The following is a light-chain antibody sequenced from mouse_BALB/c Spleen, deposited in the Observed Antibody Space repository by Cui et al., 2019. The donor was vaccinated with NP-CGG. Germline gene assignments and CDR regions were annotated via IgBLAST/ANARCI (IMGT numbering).Light chain of an antibody. J-gene: IGLJ1*01. CDR1: TGAVTTSNY. Sequence: QAVVTPETGLTTSPGETVTLTFRSSTGAVTTSNYANWVQEKPDHLFTGLIGGTNNRVPGVPARFSGSLIGDKAALTITGAQTEDEAIYFCALWYSNHWVFGGGTKLTVL. V-gene: IGLV1*01. CDR3: ALWYSNHWV. CDR2: GTN.